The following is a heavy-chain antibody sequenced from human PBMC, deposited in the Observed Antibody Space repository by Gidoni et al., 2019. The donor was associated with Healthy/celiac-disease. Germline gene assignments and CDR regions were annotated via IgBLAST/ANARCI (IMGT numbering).Heavy chain of an antibody. CDR3: AAEVHSSSWYGGSGYGMDV. CDR1: GFTFTSSA. V-gene: IGHV1-58*03. CDR2: IVVGSGNT. J-gene: IGHJ6*02. Sequence: HMQLVQSGPAVKKPGTSVKFSCKASGFTFTSSAVQWVRPARGQRLEWIGWIVVGSGNTNYAQKFQERVTITRDMSTSTAYMELSSLRSEDTAVYYCAAEVHSSSWYGGSGYGMDVWGQGTTVTVSS. D-gene: IGHD6-13*01.